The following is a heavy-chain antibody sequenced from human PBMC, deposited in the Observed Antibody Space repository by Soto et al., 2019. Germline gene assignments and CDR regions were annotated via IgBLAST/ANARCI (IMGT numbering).Heavy chain of an antibody. CDR2: ISAYNGNT. D-gene: IGHD2-15*01. CDR3: ARDFVASDYSYNWFDP. Sequence: ASVKVSCKASGYTFTSYGISWVRQAPGQGLEWMGWISAYNGNTNYAQKLQGRVTMTTDTSTSTAYMELRSLRSDDTAVYYCARDFVASDYSYNWFDPWGQGTLVTVSS. V-gene: IGHV1-18*01. J-gene: IGHJ5*02. CDR1: GYTFTSYG.